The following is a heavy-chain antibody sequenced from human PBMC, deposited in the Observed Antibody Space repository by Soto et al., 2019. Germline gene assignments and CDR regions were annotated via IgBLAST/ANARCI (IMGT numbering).Heavy chain of an antibody. V-gene: IGHV3-48*02. J-gene: IGHJ4*02. CDR3: ASDPTFFYDSSGSRDYFDY. CDR2: ISSSSSTI. Sequence: EVQLVESGGGLVQPGGSLRLSCAASGFTFSSYSMNWVRQAPGKGLEWVSYISSSSSTIYYADSVKGRFTISRDNAKNSPYLQMNSLRDEDTAVYYCASDPTFFYDSSGSRDYFDYWGQGTLVTVSS. CDR1: GFTFSSYS. D-gene: IGHD3-22*01.